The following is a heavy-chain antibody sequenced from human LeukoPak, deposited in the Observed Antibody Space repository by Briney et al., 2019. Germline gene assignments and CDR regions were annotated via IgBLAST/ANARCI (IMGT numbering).Heavy chain of an antibody. Sequence: SETLSLTCTVSGGSISSYYWSWIRQPPGKGLEWIGYIYYSGSTNYNPSLKSRVTISVDTSKNQLSLKLSSVTAADTAVYYCARDVTTYYDYVWGRRIYDAFDIWGQGTMVTVSS. CDR1: GGSISSYY. CDR3: ARDVTTYYDYVWGRRIYDAFDI. D-gene: IGHD3-16*01. J-gene: IGHJ3*02. CDR2: IYYSGST. V-gene: IGHV4-59*01.